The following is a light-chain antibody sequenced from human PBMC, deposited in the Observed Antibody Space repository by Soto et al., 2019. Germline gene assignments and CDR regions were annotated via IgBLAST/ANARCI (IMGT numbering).Light chain of an antibody. V-gene: IGKV3-20*01. CDR1: QSVSSNF. Sequence: EIVLTQSPGTLSLSPGERATLSCRASQSVSSNFLAWYSQKPCQAPRLLIYGASSRATGIPDRFSGSGSGTDFTLTISRLEPEDFVVYYCQCSGSALYTCGPGTKLEI. CDR3: QCSGSALYT. CDR2: GAS. J-gene: IGKJ2*01.